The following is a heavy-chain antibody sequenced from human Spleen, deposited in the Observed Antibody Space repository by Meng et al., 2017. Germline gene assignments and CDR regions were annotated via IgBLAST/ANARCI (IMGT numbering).Heavy chain of an antibody. D-gene: IGHD5-18*01. CDR1: GFTFSNYA. CDR3: ARGGGYSYGYEY. CDR2: IRSKVTGETS. Sequence: GESLKISCAASGFTFSNYAMSWVRQAPGKGLEWVGHIRSKVTGETSDYSTPVNGRFTISRDDSKNTLYLQMKSLKIEDTAVYYCARGGGYSYGYEYWGQGTLVTVSS. J-gene: IGHJ4*02. V-gene: IGHV3-15*01.